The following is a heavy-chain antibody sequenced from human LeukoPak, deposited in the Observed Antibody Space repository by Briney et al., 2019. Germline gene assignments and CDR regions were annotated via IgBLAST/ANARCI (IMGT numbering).Heavy chain of an antibody. D-gene: IGHD3-10*01. V-gene: IGHV3-21*01. CDR2: ISSSSSYI. Sequence: GGSLRLSCAASGFTVSSNYMSWVRQAPGKGLEWVSCISSSSSYIYYADSVKGRFTISRDNAKNSLYLQMNSLRAEDTAVYYCARGEYGSGSYHIDYWGQGTLVTVSS. CDR3: ARGEYGSGSYHIDY. CDR1: GFTVSSNY. J-gene: IGHJ4*02.